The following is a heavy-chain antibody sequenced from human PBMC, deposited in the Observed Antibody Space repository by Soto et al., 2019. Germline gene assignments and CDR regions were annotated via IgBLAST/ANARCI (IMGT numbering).Heavy chain of an antibody. CDR1: GGSISSGDYY. CDR2: IYYSGST. CDR3: ARERGYYYDSSGYPDLMDV. D-gene: IGHD3-22*01. V-gene: IGHV4-30-4*01. J-gene: IGHJ6*02. Sequence: SETLSLTCTVSGGSISSGDYYWSWIRQPPGKGLEWIGYIYYSGSTYYNPSLKSRVTISVDTSKNQFSLKLSSVTAADTAVYYCARERGYYYDSSGYPDLMDVWGQGTTVTVSS.